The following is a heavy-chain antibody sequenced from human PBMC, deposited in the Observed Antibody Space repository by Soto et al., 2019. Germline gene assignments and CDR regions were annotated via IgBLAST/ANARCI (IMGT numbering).Heavy chain of an antibody. Sequence: QVQLQQWGAGLLKPSETLSLTCAVYGGSFSGYYWSWIRQPPGKGLVWMGEINHSGSTNYNPSPQSRVTKSVDTSNNKFSLKLSSVTAADTAVYYCARSRMVVVVPSKAKGNWFYPWGQGTLVTVSS. CDR3: ARSRMVVVVPSKAKGNWFYP. CDR1: GGSFSGYY. D-gene: IGHD2-2*01. V-gene: IGHV4-34*01. CDR2: INHSGST. J-gene: IGHJ5*02.